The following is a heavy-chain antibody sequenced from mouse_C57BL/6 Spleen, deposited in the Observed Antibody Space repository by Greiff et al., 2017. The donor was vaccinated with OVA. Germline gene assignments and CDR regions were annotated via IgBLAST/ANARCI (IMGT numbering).Heavy chain of an antibody. CDR2: IDPSDSET. D-gene: IGHD3-1*01. V-gene: IGHV1-52*01. J-gene: IGHJ2*01. CDR3: ARSAGISSGFDY. CDR1: GYTFTSYW. Sequence: QVQLQQPGAELVRPGSSVKLSCKASGYTFTSYWMHWVKQRPIQGLEWIGNIDPSDSETHSNQKFKDKATLTVDKSSSTAYMQLSSLTSEDSAVYYCARSAGISSGFDYWGQGTTLTVSS.